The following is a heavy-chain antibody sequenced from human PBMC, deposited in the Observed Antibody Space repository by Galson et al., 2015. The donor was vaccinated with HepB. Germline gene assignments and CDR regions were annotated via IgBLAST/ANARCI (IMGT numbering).Heavy chain of an antibody. CDR1: GFTFTSYW. CDR2: INADGSVK. Sequence: SVKLSCAASGFTFTSYWMRWVRQAPGQGLEWVAKINADGSVKKYADSDKGRCTISRDNAMNSLYLQMNSLRVEDTAVYYCARDAHSRQGSDYWGQGTLVTVSS. V-gene: IGHV3-7*01. D-gene: IGHD2-21*01. J-gene: IGHJ4*02. CDR3: ARDAHSRQGSDY.